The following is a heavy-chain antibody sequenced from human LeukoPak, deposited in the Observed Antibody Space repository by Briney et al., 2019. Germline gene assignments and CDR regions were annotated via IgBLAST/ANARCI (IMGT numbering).Heavy chain of an antibody. V-gene: IGHV3-74*01. D-gene: IGHD3-10*01. J-gene: IGHJ4*02. CDR1: GFTFSSYW. Sequence: AGSLRLSCAASGFTFSSYWMHWVRQAPGKGLMWVSRMKSDGSSTSYADSVKGRFTISRDNAKNTLYLQMISLRAEDTAVYSCAVRQGGSYTGESDYWGQGTLVTVSS. CDR3: AVRQGGSYTGESDY. CDR2: MKSDGSST.